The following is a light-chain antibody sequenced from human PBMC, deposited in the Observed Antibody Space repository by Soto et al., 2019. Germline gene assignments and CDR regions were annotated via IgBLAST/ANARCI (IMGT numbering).Light chain of an antibody. CDR2: DVT. CDR1: SSDVGGYNY. CDR3: SSYTSNRTLV. Sequence: QSALTQPASVSGSPGQSITISCTGTSSDVGGYNYVSWYQQHPGKAPKLMIYDVTTRPSGVSNRFSGSKSGNTASLTISGLQAEDEADYYCSSYTSNRTLVFGTGTKVTVL. V-gene: IGLV2-14*01. J-gene: IGLJ1*01.